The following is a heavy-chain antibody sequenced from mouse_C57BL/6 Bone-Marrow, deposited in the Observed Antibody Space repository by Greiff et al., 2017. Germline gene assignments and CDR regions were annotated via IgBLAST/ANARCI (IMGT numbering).Heavy chain of an antibody. Sequence: QVQLQQSGAELVRPGTSVKVSCKASGYAFTHYLIEWVKQRPGQGLEWIGVINPGSGGTNYNEKFKGKATLTADKSSSTAYMQLSSLTSEDSAVYFCATTGTEWFAYWGQGTLVTVSA. D-gene: IGHD4-1*02. CDR3: ATTGTEWFAY. V-gene: IGHV1-54*01. CDR2: INPGSGGT. CDR1: GYAFTHYL. J-gene: IGHJ3*01.